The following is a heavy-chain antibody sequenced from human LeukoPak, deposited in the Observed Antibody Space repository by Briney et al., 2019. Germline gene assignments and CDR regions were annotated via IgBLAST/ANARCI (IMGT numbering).Heavy chain of an antibody. CDR2: IKQDGSEK. V-gene: IGHV3-7*01. D-gene: IGHD1-26*01. J-gene: IGHJ4*02. Sequence: PGGSLRLCCAASGFTFSSYWMSWVRQAPGKGLEWVANIKQDGSEKYYVDSVKGRFTISRDNAKNSLYLQMNSLRAEDTAVYYCARRRYSGSSQHFDYWGQGTLVTVSS. CDR3: ARRRYSGSSQHFDY. CDR1: GFTFSSYW.